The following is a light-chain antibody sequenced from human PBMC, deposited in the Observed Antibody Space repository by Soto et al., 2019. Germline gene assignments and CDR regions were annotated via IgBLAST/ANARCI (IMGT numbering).Light chain of an antibody. Sequence: ESVLTQSPFTLSLSPGEIATLSCRASQSVSSNYLAWYQQKPVHAPRLLSYGSSPRANGIPDRFSRSGPGTELPLPISRLEPEDFALYYCQQYGSSPIPLGQGTRLEIK. CDR2: GSS. J-gene: IGKJ5*01. CDR3: QQYGSSPIP. V-gene: IGKV3-20*01. CDR1: QSVSSNY.